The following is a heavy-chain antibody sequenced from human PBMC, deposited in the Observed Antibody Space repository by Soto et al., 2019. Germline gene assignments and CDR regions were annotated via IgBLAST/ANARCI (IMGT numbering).Heavy chain of an antibody. V-gene: IGHV1-69*13. Sequence: ASVKVSCKASGGTFSSYAISWVRQAPGQGLEWMGGIIPIFGTANYAQKFQGRVTITADESTSTAYMELSSLRSEDTAVYYCARARTVSTTRYYYYGMDVWGQGTTVTVSS. D-gene: IGHD4-17*01. J-gene: IGHJ6*02. CDR3: ARARTVSTTRYYYYGMDV. CDR1: GGTFSSYA. CDR2: IIPIFGTA.